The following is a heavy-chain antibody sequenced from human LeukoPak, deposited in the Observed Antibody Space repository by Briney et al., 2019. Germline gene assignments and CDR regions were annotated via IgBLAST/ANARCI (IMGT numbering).Heavy chain of an antibody. CDR3: ARGGYIAADNWFDP. D-gene: IGHD6-13*01. CDR2: ISYDGSNK. J-gene: IGHJ5*02. CDR1: GFTFSSYA. Sequence: PGRSLRLSCAASGFTFSSYAMHWVRQAPGKGLEWVAVISYDGSNKYYADSVKGRFTISRDNSKNTLYLQMNSLRAEDTAVYYCARGGYIAADNWFDPWGQGTLVTVSS. V-gene: IGHV3-30*04.